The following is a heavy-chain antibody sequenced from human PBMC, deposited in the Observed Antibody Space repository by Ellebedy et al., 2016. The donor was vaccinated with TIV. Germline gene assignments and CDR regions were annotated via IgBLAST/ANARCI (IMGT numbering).Heavy chain of an antibody. Sequence: AASVKVSCKASGYTFTNYGISWVRQAPGQGLEWMGWIRGYNGNTYSAQKRQGRVTMTTDTSTSTAYMELRSLRSDDTAVYYCARFVDGDYEDYWGQGALVTVSS. D-gene: IGHD4-17*01. V-gene: IGHV1-18*04. CDR2: IRGYNGNT. CDR1: GYTFTNYG. J-gene: IGHJ4*02. CDR3: ARFVDGDYEDY.